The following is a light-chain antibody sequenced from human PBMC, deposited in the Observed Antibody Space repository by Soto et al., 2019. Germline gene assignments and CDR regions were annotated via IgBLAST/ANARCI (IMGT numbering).Light chain of an antibody. V-gene: IGKV1-39*01. CDR1: QTISNW. CDR2: TAS. CDR3: QQSYSTPRT. J-gene: IGKJ1*01. Sequence: IQMTHSPSTLSGSVGDRVTITCRSSQTISNWLAWYQQKPGKAPKLLIYTASSLKSGVPSRFSGSGSGTEFTLTISSLQPEDFATYYCQQSYSTPRTFGQGTKVDIK.